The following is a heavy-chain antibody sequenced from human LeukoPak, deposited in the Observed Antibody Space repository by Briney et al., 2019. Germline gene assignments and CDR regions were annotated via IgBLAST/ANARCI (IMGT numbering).Heavy chain of an antibody. V-gene: IGHV4-59*13. Sequence: SETLSLTCTVSGGSISTYYWSWIRQPPGKGLEWIGYIYYSGGANYSPSLNSRVTISVDTSKNQFSLKLSSVTAADTAVYYCARVNGYYYGSGSYTKLYYFDYWGQGTLVTVSS. CDR3: ARVNGYYYGSGSYTKLYYFDY. CDR1: GGSISTYY. CDR2: IYYSGGA. J-gene: IGHJ4*02. D-gene: IGHD3-10*01.